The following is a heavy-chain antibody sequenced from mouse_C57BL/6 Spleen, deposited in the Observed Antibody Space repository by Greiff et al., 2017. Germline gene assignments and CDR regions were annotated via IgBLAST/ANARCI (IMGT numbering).Heavy chain of an antibody. Sequence: QVQLQQPGAELVRPGSSVKLSCKASGYTFTSYWMDWVKQRPGQGLEWIGNIYPSDSETHYNQKFKDKATLTVDKSSSTAYMQLSSLTSEDSAVYYCASSGTYYDCNYFACWGQGTTVTVSA. V-gene: IGHV1-61*01. CDR3: ASSGTYYDCNYFAC. CDR2: IYPSDSET. J-gene: IGHJ2*01. CDR1: GYTFTSYW. D-gene: IGHD2-4*01.